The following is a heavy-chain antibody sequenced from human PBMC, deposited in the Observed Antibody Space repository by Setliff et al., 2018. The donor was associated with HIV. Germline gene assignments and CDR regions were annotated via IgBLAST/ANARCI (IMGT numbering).Heavy chain of an antibody. V-gene: IGHV4-59*01. CDR2: ISYSGST. CDR3: ARARGNTYYYYYMDV. D-gene: IGHD4-4*01. J-gene: IGHJ6*03. CDR1: GGSISSYY. Sequence: PSETLSLTCTVSGGSISSYYWSWIRQPPGKGLEWIGYISYSGSTNYNPSLRSRVTLSVKTSKNQFSLKLNSVTAADTAVYYCARARGNTYYYYYMDVWGKGTTVTVSS.